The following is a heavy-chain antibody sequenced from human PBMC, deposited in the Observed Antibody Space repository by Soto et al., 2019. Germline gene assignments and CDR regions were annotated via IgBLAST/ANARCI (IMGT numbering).Heavy chain of an antibody. CDR1: GFTFSGSA. CDR2: VRSKTINYAT. V-gene: IGHV3-73*02. Sequence: EVQLVESGGGLVQPGGSLKLSCAASGFTFSGSAMHWVRQASGKGLAWVGRVRSKTINYATSYAASVKDRFTISRDDSKNTAYLQMNSLKSEDTAVYYCTTLAFQRWSDDACDLWGRGTMVTVSS. J-gene: IGHJ3*01. CDR3: TTLAFQRWSDDACDL. D-gene: IGHD2-15*01.